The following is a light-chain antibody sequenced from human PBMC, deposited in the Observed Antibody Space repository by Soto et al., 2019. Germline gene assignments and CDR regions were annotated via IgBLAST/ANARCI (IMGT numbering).Light chain of an antibody. J-gene: IGKJ1*01. CDR1: QTVNSGY. V-gene: IGKV3-20*01. CDR2: GAS. CDR3: QQYGSGT. Sequence: EIVWPQSPGTLSVSPGERVSLSFRASQTVNSGYLAWYQHKPGQAPRLLIFGASIRATGIPDRFSASGSGTDFTLTISRLEPEDFAVYYCQQYGSGTFGQGTKVDIK.